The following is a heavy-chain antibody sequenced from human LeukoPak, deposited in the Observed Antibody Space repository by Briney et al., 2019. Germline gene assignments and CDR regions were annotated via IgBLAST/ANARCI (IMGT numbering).Heavy chain of an antibody. CDR3: ARTKMAAGTVY. CDR2: IYYSGST. V-gene: IGHV4-39*07. Sequence: SETLSLTCTVSGGSINSHYWSWIRQPPGKGLEWIGSIYYSGSTYYNPSLKSRVTISVDTSKNQFSLKLSSVTAADTAVYYCARTKMAAGTVYWGQGTLVTVSS. D-gene: IGHD6-13*01. J-gene: IGHJ4*02. CDR1: GGSINSHY.